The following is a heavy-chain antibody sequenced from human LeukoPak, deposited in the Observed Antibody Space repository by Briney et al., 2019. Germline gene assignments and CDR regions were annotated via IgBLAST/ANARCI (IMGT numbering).Heavy chain of an antibody. Sequence: GGSLRLSCVDSGTTFSSDWTHWVRQAPGKGPVWISRISSDGRSTTYADSVKGRFTISRDNAKNTLFLQMNSLRVEDTAVYYCASHYGMDVWGQGTTVTVSS. CDR2: ISSDGRST. CDR3: ASHYGMDV. CDR1: GTTFSSDW. V-gene: IGHV3-74*01. J-gene: IGHJ6*02.